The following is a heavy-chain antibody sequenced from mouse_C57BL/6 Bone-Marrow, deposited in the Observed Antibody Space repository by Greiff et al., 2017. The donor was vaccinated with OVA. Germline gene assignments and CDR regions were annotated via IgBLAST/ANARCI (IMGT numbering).Heavy chain of an antibody. CDR3: ARHRIYYEYGYAMDY. CDR2: ISNLAYSI. D-gene: IGHD2-4*01. CDR1: GFTFSDYG. J-gene: IGHJ4*01. Sequence: EVKVEESGGGLVQPGGSLKLSCAASGFTFSDYGMAWVRQAPRKGPEWVAFISNLAYSIYYADTVTGRITISRENAKNTLYLEMSSLRSEDTAMYYCARHRIYYEYGYAMDYWGQGTSVTVAS. V-gene: IGHV5-15*04.